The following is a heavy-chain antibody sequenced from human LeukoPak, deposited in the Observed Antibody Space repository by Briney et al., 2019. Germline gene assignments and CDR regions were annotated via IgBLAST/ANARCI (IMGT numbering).Heavy chain of an antibody. CDR1: GYSISSGYY. Sequence: SETLSLTCTVSGYSISSGYYWGWIRQPPGKGLEWIGSIYHSGSTYYNRSLKSRVAISVDTSKNQFSLKLSSVTAADTAVYYCARVVAAAGTYYYYYYYMDVWGKGTTVTVSS. J-gene: IGHJ6*03. CDR3: ARVVAAAGTYYYYYYYMDV. V-gene: IGHV4-38-2*02. CDR2: IYHSGST. D-gene: IGHD6-13*01.